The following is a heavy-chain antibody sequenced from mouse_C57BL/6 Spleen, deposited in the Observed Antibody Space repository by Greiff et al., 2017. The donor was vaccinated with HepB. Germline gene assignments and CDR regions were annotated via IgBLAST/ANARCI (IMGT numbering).Heavy chain of an antibody. J-gene: IGHJ2*01. CDR3: ARGYGNYPFDY. D-gene: IGHD2-10*02. Sequence: EVKLQESGPGLVKPSQSLSLTCSVTGYSITSGYYWNWIRQFPGNKLEWMGYISYDGSNNYNPSLKNRISITRDTSKNQFFLKLNSVTTEDTATYYCARGYGNYPFDYWGQGTTLTVSS. V-gene: IGHV3-6*01. CDR2: ISYDGSN. CDR1: GYSITSGYY.